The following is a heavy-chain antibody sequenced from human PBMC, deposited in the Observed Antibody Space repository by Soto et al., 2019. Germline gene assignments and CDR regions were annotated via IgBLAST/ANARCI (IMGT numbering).Heavy chain of an antibody. V-gene: IGHV3-33*01. Sequence: GGSLRLSCAASGFTFSSYGMHWVRQAPGKGLEWVAVIWYDGSNKYYADSVKGRFTISRDNSKNTLYLQMNSLRAEDTAVYYCARDRGGMIVVDLFDYWGQGTLVTVSS. CDR2: IWYDGSNK. D-gene: IGHD3-22*01. J-gene: IGHJ4*02. CDR1: GFTFSSYG. CDR3: ARDRGGMIVVDLFDY.